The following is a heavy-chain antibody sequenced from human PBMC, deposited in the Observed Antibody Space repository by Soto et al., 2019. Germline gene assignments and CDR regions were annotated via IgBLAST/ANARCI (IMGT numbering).Heavy chain of an antibody. V-gene: IGHV1-69*13. CDR2: IIPIFGTA. CDR3: AREVYSSSFNWFDP. J-gene: IGHJ5*02. Sequence: ASVKVSCKASGYTFTKYIIHWVRQAPGQRLEWMGWIIPIFGTANYAQKFQGRVTITADESTSTAYMELSSLRSEDTAVYYCAREVYSSSFNWFDPWGQGTLVTVSS. CDR1: GYTFTKYI. D-gene: IGHD6-6*01.